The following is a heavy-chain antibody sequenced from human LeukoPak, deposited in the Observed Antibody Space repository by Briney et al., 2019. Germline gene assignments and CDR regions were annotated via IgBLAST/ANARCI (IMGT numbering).Heavy chain of an antibody. CDR2: ISGSGGGT. Sequence: PGGSLRLSCAASGFTFSSYAMSWVRQAPGKGLEWVSAISGSGGGTYYADSVKGRFTISRDNSKNTMYLLMNSLRAEDTAVYYCAKGIYSSGWSYFDYWGHGTLVTVSS. V-gene: IGHV3-23*01. J-gene: IGHJ4*01. CDR1: GFTFSSYA. D-gene: IGHD6-19*01. CDR3: AKGIYSSGWSYFDY.